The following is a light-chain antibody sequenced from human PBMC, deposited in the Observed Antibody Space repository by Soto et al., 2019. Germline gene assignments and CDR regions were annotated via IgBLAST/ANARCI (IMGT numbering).Light chain of an antibody. CDR2: EAS. J-gene: IGKJ5*01. Sequence: DIVITQSPCALSFSPGDRATLSCRASQSVAGAYVAWYQQRPGQAPRLLISEASSRATGIPDRFSGSGSGTDFTLTIDRLEPEDFAMYYCQQHGSSPITFGQATRLEIK. CDR1: QSVAGAY. V-gene: IGKV3-20*01. CDR3: QQHGSSPIT.